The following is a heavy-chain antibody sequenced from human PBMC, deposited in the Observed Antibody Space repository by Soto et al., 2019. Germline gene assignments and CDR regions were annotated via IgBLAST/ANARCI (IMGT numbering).Heavy chain of an antibody. CDR2: ISYDGSNK. Sequence: GGSLRLSCAASGFTFSSYAMHWVRQAPGKGLEWVAVISYDGSNKYYADSVKGRFTISRDNSKNTLYLQMNSLRAEDTAVYYCAREDGSGSYYNSYYGMDVWGQGTTVTVSS. CDR1: GFTFSSYA. J-gene: IGHJ6*02. D-gene: IGHD3-10*01. V-gene: IGHV3-30-3*01. CDR3: AREDGSGSYYNSYYGMDV.